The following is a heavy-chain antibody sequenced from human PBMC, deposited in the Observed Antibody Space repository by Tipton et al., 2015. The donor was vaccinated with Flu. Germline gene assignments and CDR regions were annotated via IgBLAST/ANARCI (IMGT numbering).Heavy chain of an antibody. CDR1: GGSISGYY. D-gene: IGHD2-15*01. J-gene: IGHJ4*02. CDR2: INHSGST. CDR3: VLVGVY. Sequence: TLSLTCTVSGGSISGYYWSWIRQPPGKGLEWIGEINHSGSTNYNPSLKSRVTISVDTSKNQFSLKLSSVTAADTAVYYCVLVGVYWGQGTLVTVSS. V-gene: IGHV4-34*01.